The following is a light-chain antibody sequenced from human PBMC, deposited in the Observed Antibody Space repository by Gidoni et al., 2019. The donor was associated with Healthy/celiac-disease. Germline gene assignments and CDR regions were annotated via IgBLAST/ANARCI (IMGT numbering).Light chain of an antibody. CDR2: EVS. CDR3: SSDTSSSTLYV. V-gene: IGLV2-14*01. CDR1: SSDVGGYNY. J-gene: IGLJ1*01. Sequence: QYALTPPASVSGASEQSATITCTGTSSDVGGYNYVSWYKQHPGKAPKLMIYEVSNRPSGVSTRFSGSKSGNTASLTISGLQAEDEADYYCSSDTSSSTLYVFGTGTKVTVL.